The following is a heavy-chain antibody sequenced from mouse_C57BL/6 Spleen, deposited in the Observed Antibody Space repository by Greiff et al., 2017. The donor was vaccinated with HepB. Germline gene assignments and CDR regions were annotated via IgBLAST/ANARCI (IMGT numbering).Heavy chain of an antibody. D-gene: IGHD3-2*02. Sequence: VQLQQPGAELVRPGSSVKLSCKASGYTFTSYWMHWVKQRPIQGLEWIGNIDPSDSETHYNQKFKDKATLTVDKSSSTAYMQLSSLTSEDSAVYYCARKGKELRRDYVDYWGQGTTLTVSS. J-gene: IGHJ2*01. V-gene: IGHV1-52*01. CDR1: GYTFTSYW. CDR2: IDPSDSET. CDR3: ARKGKELRRDYVDY.